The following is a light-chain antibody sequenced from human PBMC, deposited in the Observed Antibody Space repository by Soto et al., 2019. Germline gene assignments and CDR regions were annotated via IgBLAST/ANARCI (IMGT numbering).Light chain of an antibody. CDR1: SSDVGGYNY. CDR2: EVS. J-gene: IGLJ2*01. Sequence: QLVLTQPPSASGSPGQSVTISCTGTSSDVGGYNYVSWYQQHPGKAPKLMIYEVSKRPSGVPDRFSGSKSGNTASLTVSGLQAEDEADYYCSSYAGSNKKVFGGGTKLTVL. V-gene: IGLV2-8*01. CDR3: SSYAGSNKKV.